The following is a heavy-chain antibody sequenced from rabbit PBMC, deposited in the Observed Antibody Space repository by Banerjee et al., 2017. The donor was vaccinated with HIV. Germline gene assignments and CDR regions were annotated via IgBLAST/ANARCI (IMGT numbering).Heavy chain of an antibody. J-gene: IGHJ6*01. CDR3: ARGPMGSDGTLTDYGMDL. V-gene: IGHV1S45*01. D-gene: IGHD6-1*01. CDR1: GFDFSSNA. Sequence: QEQLVESGGGLVQPGGTLTLTCTASGFDFSSNAMCWVRQAPGKGLEWIGCIYGTSSSGSTYYASWAKGRFTISKTSSTTLTLQMTSLTAADTATYFCARGPMGSDGTLTDYGMDLWGPGTLVTVS. CDR2: IYGTSSSGST.